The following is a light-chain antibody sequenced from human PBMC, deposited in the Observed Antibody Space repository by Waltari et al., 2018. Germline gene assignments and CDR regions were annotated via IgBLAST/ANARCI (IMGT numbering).Light chain of an antibody. CDR1: SSDVGGHNH. CDR2: DVT. J-gene: IGLJ3*02. V-gene: IGLV2-14*01. CDR3: TSFTSTTTWV. Sequence: QSALTQPASVSGSPGQSITISCTGTSSDVGGHNHVPWLQQFPGKARRLIIYDVTNRPSGVSNRFSGSKSANTASLTISGLRSEDEADYYCTSFTSTTTWVFGGGTKVTV.